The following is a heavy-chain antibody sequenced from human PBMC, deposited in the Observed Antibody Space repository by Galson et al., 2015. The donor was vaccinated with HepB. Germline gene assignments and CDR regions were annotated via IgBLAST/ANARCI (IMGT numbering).Heavy chain of an antibody. CDR1: GFTFSSYA. V-gene: IGHV3-23*01. J-gene: IGHJ1*01. D-gene: IGHD3-3*01. CDR3: ARDPGFGGDIHWFLEWLPHFQH. Sequence: SLRLSCAASGFTFSSYAMSWVRQAPGEGLEWVSAISGSGDSTYYADSVKGRFTIARDNSKNTLYLQVNSLRAEDTAVYYCARDPGFGGDIHWFLEWLPHFQHWGQGTLVTVSP. CDR2: ISGSGDST.